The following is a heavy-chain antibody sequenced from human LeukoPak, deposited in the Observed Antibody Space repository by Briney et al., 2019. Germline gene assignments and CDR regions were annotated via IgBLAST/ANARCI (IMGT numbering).Heavy chain of an antibody. Sequence: ESGGSLILSCTASGFTFSSYWMHWIRQAPGKGLVWVSHIKSDGSGINYADSVNGRFTISRDNAKNTLYLQMNSLRAEDTALYYCTSGSYYNDYWGQGTLVTVSS. J-gene: IGHJ4*02. V-gene: IGHV3-74*01. CDR2: IKSDGSGI. CDR1: GFTFSSYW. D-gene: IGHD3-10*01. CDR3: TSGSYYNDY.